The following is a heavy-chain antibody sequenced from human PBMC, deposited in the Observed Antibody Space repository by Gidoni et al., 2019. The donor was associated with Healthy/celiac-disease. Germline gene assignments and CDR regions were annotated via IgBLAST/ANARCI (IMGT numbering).Heavy chain of an antibody. CDR2: IYYSGST. D-gene: IGHD3-22*01. Sequence: QLPLQESGPGLVKPSETLSLTSTVSGGSISSSSYDWGWISQPPGKGLEWIGSIYYSGSTYYNPSLKSRVTISVYTSKNQFSLKLSSVTAADTAVYYCARIINYDSSVGWGQGTLVTVSS. CDR3: ARIINYDSSVG. V-gene: IGHV4-39*01. CDR1: GGSISSSSYD. J-gene: IGHJ4*02.